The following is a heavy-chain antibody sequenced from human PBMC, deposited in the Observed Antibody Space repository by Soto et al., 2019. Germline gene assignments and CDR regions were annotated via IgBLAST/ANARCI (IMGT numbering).Heavy chain of an antibody. V-gene: IGHV4-59*08. CDR3: AGRTPPVSSRWYPAWYFDR. D-gene: IGHD6-13*01. J-gene: IGHJ2*01. CDR1: GGSISSYY. Sequence: QVQLQESGPGLVKPSETLSLTCTVSGGSISSYYWSWIRQPPGKGLEGLGYIYYSGSTNYNPSLNSRANTSVEPSKTRFSLTPNSAAAAQTSVSYCAGRTPPVSSRWYPAWYFDRWGRGTLVTVSS. CDR2: IYYSGST.